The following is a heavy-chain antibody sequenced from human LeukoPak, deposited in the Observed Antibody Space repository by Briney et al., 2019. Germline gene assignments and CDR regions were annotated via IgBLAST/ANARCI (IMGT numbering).Heavy chain of an antibody. D-gene: IGHD6-13*01. CDR1: GFTFSSYA. CDR3: ARERAAAGDY. V-gene: IGHV3-30-3*01. J-gene: IGHJ4*02. CDR2: IPYDGSNK. Sequence: GRSLRLSCAASGFTFSSYAMHWVRQAPGKGLEWVAVIPYDGSNKYYADSVKGRFTISRDNSKNTLYLQMNSLRAEDTAVYYCARERAAAGDYWGQGTLVTVSS.